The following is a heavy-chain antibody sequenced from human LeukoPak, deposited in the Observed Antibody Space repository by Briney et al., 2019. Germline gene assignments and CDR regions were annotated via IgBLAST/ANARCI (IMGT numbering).Heavy chain of an antibody. D-gene: IGHD6-19*01. CDR3: AKDYGSGWDFGYYFDY. V-gene: IGHV3-30*18. Sequence: GRSLRLSCTASTFSFSDYGMHWVRQAPGMGLEWVAVLSYDGSDTYYVDSVKGRFTISRDNSKNTLYLQMNSLRAEDTAVYYCAKDYGSGWDFGYYFDYWGQGTLVTVSS. CDR1: TFSFSDYG. J-gene: IGHJ4*02. CDR2: LSYDGSDT.